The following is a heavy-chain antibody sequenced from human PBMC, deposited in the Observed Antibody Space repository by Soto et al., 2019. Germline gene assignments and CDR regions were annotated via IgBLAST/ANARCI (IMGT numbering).Heavy chain of an antibody. D-gene: IGHD3-22*01. CDR3: ARGSGYSYYYGMAV. CDR2: ISSSSSYI. J-gene: IGHJ6*02. CDR1: GFTFSSYS. Sequence: GGSLRLSCAASGFTFSSYSMNWVRQAPGKGLEWVSSISSSSSYIYYADSVKGRFTISRDNAKNSLYLQMNSLRAEDTAVYYCARGSGYSYYYGMAVWGQGTTVTVSS. V-gene: IGHV3-21*01.